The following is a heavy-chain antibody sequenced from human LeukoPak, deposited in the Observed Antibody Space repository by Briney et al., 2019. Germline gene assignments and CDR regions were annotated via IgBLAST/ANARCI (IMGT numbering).Heavy chain of an antibody. CDR3: ARVHYYDSSGYYDPNYFDY. V-gene: IGHV4-59*01. CDR2: IYYSGST. CDR1: GGSISSYY. Sequence: SETLSLTCTVSGGSISSYYWSWIRQPPGKGLEWIGYIYYSGSTNYNPSLKSRVTISVDTSKNQFCLKLSSVTAADTAVYYCARVHYYDSSGYYDPNYFDYWGQGTLVTVSS. D-gene: IGHD3-22*01. J-gene: IGHJ4*02.